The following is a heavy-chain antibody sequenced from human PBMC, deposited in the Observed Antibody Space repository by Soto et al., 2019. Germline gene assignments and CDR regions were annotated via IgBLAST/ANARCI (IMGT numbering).Heavy chain of an antibody. J-gene: IGHJ6*02. CDR2: IYYSGST. Sequence: LETLSLTCTVSGGSISSYYWSWIRQPPGKGLEWIGYIYYSGSTNYNPSLKSRVTISVDTSKNQFSLKLSSVTAADTAAYYCARGCSSSWPLSFYYYYGMDVWGQGTTVTVS. CDR1: GGSISSYY. D-gene: IGHD6-6*01. CDR3: ARGCSSSWPLSFYYYYGMDV. V-gene: IGHV4-59*01.